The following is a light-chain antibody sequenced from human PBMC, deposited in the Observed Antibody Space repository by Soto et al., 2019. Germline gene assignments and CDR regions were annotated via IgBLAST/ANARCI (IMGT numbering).Light chain of an antibody. CDR2: EVS. CDR1: ISDVGGYNY. J-gene: IGLJ2*01. Sequence: QSALTQPPSASGSPGQSVTISCTGTISDVGGYNYVSWYQQHPDKAPKLMIYEVSQRPSGVPDRFSGSKSGNTASLTVSGLQAEDEADYYCSSYAGINLVIFGGGTKLTVL. V-gene: IGLV2-8*01. CDR3: SSYAGINLVI.